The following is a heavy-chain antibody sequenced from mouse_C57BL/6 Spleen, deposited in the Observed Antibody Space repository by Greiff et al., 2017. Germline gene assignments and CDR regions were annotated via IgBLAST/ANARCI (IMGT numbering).Heavy chain of an antibody. CDR2: IRNKANGYTT. D-gene: IGHD3-1*01. Sequence: EVQVVESGGGLVQPGGSLSLSCAASGFTFTDYYMSWVRQPPGKALEWLGFIRNKANGYTTEYSASVKGRFTISRDNSQSILYLQMNALRAEDSATYYCARYRAGAFDYWGQGTTLTVSS. CDR3: ARYRAGAFDY. J-gene: IGHJ2*01. CDR1: GFTFTDYY. V-gene: IGHV7-3*01.